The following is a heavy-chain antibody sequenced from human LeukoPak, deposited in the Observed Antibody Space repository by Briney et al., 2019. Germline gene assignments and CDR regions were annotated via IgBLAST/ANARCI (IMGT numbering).Heavy chain of an antibody. CDR3: AKLASNFDY. J-gene: IGHJ4*02. Sequence: ASVKVSCKASGGTFSSYAISWVRQAPGQGLEWMGGIIPIFGTANYAQKFQGRVTITADKSTSTAYMELSSLRAEDTAVYYCAKLASNFDYWGQGTLVTVSS. CDR2: IIPIFGTA. D-gene: IGHD1-7*01. V-gene: IGHV1-69*06. CDR1: GGTFSSYA.